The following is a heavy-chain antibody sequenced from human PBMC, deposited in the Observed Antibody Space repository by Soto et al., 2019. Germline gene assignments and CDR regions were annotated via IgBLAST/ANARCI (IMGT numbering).Heavy chain of an antibody. CDR1: GASISTNHHN. D-gene: IGHD3-9*01. J-gene: IGHJ5*02. CDR2: IHYRGDT. CDR3: ARLPTGYPNWFDP. V-gene: IGHV4-39*01. Sequence: QVQLQGSGPGLVRPSETLSLTCTVSGASISTNHHNWAWVRQPPGKGLEWMGNIHYRGDTYFNPSLGSRLSMSVDTSKNQFSLKLTSVTVADTAVYYCARLPTGYPNWFDPWGQGTLVTVSS.